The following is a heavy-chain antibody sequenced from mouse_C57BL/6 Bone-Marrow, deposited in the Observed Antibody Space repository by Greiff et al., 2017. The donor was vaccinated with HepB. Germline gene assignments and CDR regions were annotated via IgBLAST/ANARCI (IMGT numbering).Heavy chain of an antibody. CDR1: GIDFSRYW. CDR3: AREDLWPPGGFAY. J-gene: IGHJ3*01. CDR2: INPDSSTI. Sequence: EVKLLESGGGLVQPGGSLKLSCAASGIDFSRYWMSWVRRAPGKGLEWIGEINPDSSTINYAPSLKDKFIISRDNAKNTLYLQMSTVRSEDTALYYCAREDLWPPGGFAYWGQGTLVTVSA. V-gene: IGHV4-1*01. D-gene: IGHD1-1*02.